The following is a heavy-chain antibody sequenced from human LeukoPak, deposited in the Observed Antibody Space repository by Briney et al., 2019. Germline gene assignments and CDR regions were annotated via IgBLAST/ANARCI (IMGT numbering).Heavy chain of an antibody. CDR3: ARHTAEKYNWFDR. J-gene: IGHJ5*02. CDR2: IFYSGST. V-gene: IGHV4-59*08. D-gene: IGHD5-24*01. CDR1: GGSISNYY. Sequence: SETLSLTCTVSGGSISNYYWSWIRQPPGKGLEWIGYIFYSGSTNYNPSLKSRVTISVDTSKNQFSLKVSSVTAADTAVYYCARHTAEKYNWFDRWGQGTLVTVSS.